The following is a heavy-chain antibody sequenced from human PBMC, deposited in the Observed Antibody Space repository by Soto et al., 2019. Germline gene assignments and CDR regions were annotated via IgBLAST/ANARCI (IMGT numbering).Heavy chain of an antibody. CDR3: ARRPKTNGWNGFRADTYYFDF. D-gene: IGHD1-1*01. CDR1: GYTFTSYD. J-gene: IGHJ4*02. V-gene: IGHV1-8*01. CDR2: MNPGTGNS. Sequence: GASVKVSCKASGYTFTSYDIYWLRQDTGQGLEWMGWMNPGTGNSGHAQKFQGRVTMNSDTSMSTAHTDQSNVRSXETAVYYCARRPKTNGWNGFRADTYYFDFGGQGTVVAVSS.